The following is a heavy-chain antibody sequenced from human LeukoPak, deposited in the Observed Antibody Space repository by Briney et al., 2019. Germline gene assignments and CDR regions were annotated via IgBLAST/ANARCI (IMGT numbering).Heavy chain of an antibody. V-gene: IGHV3-30*18. J-gene: IGHJ4*02. CDR2: ISNDGNNK. Sequence: PGRSLRLSCAASGFIFSSYDMYWVRQAPGKGLEWVAVISNDGNNKQYADSVKGRFTISRDNSKNTLYLQMNSLGADKTAVYHCAKDGLRRFFDYWGEGTLVTVSS. CDR3: AKDGLRRFFDY. D-gene: IGHD5-24*01. CDR1: GFIFSSYD.